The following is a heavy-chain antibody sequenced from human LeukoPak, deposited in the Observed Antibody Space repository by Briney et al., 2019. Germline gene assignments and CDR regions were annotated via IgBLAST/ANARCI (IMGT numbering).Heavy chain of an antibody. CDR3: ARIGVDTAMGGFDY. CDR1: GGSISSGSYY. V-gene: IGHV4-61*02. Sequence: SETLSLTCTVSGGSISSGSYYWSWIRQPAGKGLEWIGRIYTSGSTNYNPSLKSRVTISVDTSKNQFSLTLSSVTAADTAVYYCARIGVDTAMGGFDYWGQGTLVTVSS. CDR2: IYTSGST. J-gene: IGHJ4*02. D-gene: IGHD5-18*01.